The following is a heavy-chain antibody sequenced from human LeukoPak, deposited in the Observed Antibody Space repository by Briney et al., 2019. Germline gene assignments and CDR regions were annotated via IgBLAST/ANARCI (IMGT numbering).Heavy chain of an antibody. CDR1: GGSFSDYY. D-gene: IGHD6-25*01. CDR3: ARDANGSDLHYYHMDV. J-gene: IGHJ6*03. CDR2: INHTGST. V-gene: IGHV4-34*01. Sequence: SETLSLTCAVYGGSFSDYYWSWIRQSPGKGLEWIGEINHTGSTKYNPSLKSRVTISVDTSKNQFSLRLTSVTAADTAVYFCARDANGSDLHYYHMDVWGKGTTVTVSS.